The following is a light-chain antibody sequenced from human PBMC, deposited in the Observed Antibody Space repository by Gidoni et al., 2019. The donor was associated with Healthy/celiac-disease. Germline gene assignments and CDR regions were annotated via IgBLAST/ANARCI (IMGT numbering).Light chain of an antibody. CDR2: SNN. CDR1: SSNIGSNT. V-gene: IGLV1-44*01. J-gene: IGLJ3*02. CDR3: AAWDDSLNGWV. Sequence: QSVLTQPPSASGTPGQRVTISCSGSSSNIGSNTVNWYQQLPGTAPKLLIYSNNQRPSGVPDRFSGSNSGTSASLAISGLQSEEEADYYCAAWDDSLNGWVFGGGTKLTVL.